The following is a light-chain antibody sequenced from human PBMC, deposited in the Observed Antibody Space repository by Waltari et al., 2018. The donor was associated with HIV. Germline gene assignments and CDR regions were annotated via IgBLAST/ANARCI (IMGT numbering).Light chain of an antibody. CDR3: QQSYSTPMYT. Sequence: DIQMTQSPSSLSASVGDRVTITCRASQSISSYLNCYQQKPGKAPKLLIYAASSLQSGVPSRFSCSGSGTDFTLTISSLQPEDFATYYCQQSYSTPMYTFGQGTKLEIK. CDR2: AAS. J-gene: IGKJ2*01. V-gene: IGKV1-39*01. CDR1: QSISSY.